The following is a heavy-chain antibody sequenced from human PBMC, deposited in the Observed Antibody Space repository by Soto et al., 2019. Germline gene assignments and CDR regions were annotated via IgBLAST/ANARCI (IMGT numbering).Heavy chain of an antibody. D-gene: IGHD3-10*01. CDR2: IIPNSGYT. CDR1: GVTFSNYA. V-gene: IGHV1-69*11. J-gene: IGHJ5*02. Sequence: SVKVSCKASGVTFSNYAITWVRQAPGQGLEWMGRIIPNSGYTTFAQKFQGRITMTANESMSTAYMELSSLRSEDTAVYYCAREHYGNSAWFYPWGQGTLVTVSS. CDR3: AREHYGNSAWFYP.